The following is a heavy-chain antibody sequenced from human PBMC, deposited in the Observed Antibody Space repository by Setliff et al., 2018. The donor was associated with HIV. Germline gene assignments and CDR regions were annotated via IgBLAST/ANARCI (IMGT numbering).Heavy chain of an antibody. J-gene: IGHJ6*03. CDR3: ARDGYTNGYGYYYFYMDA. CDR1: GDSISGYY. D-gene: IGHD5-18*01. CDR2: IYETGST. Sequence: PSETLSLTCTVSGDSISGYYWSWIRQSPGKGLEWIGFIYETGSTYYNPSLKSRVSISIDTSKNQFSLKLSSVTAAETAVYFCARDGYTNGYGYYYFYMDAWGKGTTVTVSS. V-gene: IGHV4-59*12.